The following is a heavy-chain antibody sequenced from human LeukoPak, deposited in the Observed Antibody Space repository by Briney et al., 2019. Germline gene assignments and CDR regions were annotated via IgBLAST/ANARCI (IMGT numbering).Heavy chain of an antibody. V-gene: IGHV4-34*01. D-gene: IGHD6-13*01. CDR2: INHSGST. Sequence: SETLSLTCAVYGGSFSGYYWSWIRQPPGKGLEWIGEINHSGSTNYNPSLKSRVTISVDTSKNQFSLKLSSVTAADTAVYYCARLMSIAAAGNLGYWGQGTLVTVSS. CDR3: ARLMSIAAAGNLGY. J-gene: IGHJ4*02. CDR1: GGSFSGYY.